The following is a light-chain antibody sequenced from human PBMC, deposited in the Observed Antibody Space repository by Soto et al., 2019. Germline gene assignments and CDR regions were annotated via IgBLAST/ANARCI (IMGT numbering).Light chain of an antibody. Sequence: DIQMTQSPSSLSPSVGDRVTITCRASQSISSWLAWYQQTLWKAPKLLIYDASNLETGAPSRFSGSGSGTYFSFTISSLQPEDFATYYCQQYSNLITFGQGTRLEI. J-gene: IGKJ5*01. CDR1: QSISSW. V-gene: IGKV1-5*01. CDR3: QQYSNLIT. CDR2: DAS.